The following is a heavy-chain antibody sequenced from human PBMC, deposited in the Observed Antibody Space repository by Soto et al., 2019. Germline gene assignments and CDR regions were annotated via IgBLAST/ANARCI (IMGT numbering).Heavy chain of an antibody. Sequence: QVQVVQSGAEVKKPGASVRVSCKTSGSTFRNHIITWVRQAPGQGLEWMGRIIPMLDVTNYAQKFKGRVTITADKSTTTAYMEVSSLSSADTAVYYCARDSPIGSTFSGHDDIDSWGQGTLVTVSS. D-gene: IGHD5-12*01. V-gene: IGHV1-69*08. CDR2: IIPMLDVT. CDR3: ARDSPIGSTFSGHDDIDS. CDR1: GSTFRNHI. J-gene: IGHJ4*02.